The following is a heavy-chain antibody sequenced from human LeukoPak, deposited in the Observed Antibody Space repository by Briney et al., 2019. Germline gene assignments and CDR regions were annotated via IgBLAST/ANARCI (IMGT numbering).Heavy chain of an antibody. CDR1: GFTFSKYY. V-gene: IGHV3-7*01. Sequence: GGSLRLSCAVSGFTFSKYYMTWVRQAPGKGLEWVANINQDGSRENYMASVKGRFTISRDNAKASLYLQMDSLRAEDSAIYYCAKAYYDTIHYPGYWGQGTRVIASS. CDR2: INQDGSRE. J-gene: IGHJ4*02. D-gene: IGHD3-16*01. CDR3: AKAYYDTIHYPGY.